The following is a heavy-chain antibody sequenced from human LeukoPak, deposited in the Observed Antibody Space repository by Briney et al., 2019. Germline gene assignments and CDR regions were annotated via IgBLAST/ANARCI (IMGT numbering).Heavy chain of an antibody. J-gene: IGHJ4*02. CDR1: GFTFSSYG. D-gene: IGHD1-26*01. CDR3: AKESGSGTFGNY. CDR2: ISGSGGST. V-gene: IGHV3-23*01. Sequence: GGTLRLSCAASGFTFSSYGMAWVRQAPGKGLEWVSSISGSGGSTYYADSVKGRFTISRDNSKNTLYLQMNSLRAEDTAVYYCAKESGSGTFGNYWGQGTLVTVSS.